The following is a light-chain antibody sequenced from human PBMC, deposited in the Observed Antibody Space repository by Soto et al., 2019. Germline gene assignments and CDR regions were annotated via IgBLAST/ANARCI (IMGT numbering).Light chain of an antibody. V-gene: IGKV3-11*01. Sequence: EIVLTQSPATLSLSPGESATLSCRASQSVTNYLAWYQHKPGQAPRLLIYDVSSRATGVPARFSGGGSGTDFTLTISSLEPEDFAIYYCQHRSDWLYTFGQGTKLEI. CDR1: QSVTNY. CDR3: QHRSDWLYT. CDR2: DVS. J-gene: IGKJ2*01.